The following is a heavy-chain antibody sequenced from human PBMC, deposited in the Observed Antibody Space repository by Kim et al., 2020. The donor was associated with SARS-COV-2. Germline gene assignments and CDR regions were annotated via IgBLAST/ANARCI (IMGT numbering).Heavy chain of an antibody. CDR2: INAGNGNT. Sequence: ASVKVSCKASGYTFTSYAMHWVRQAPGQRLEWMGWINAGNGNTKYSQKFQGRVTITRDTSASTAYMELSSLRSEDTAVYYCAGDLWMVRGVIIGYYYGMDVWGQGTTVTVSS. CDR3: AGDLWMVRGVIIGYYYGMDV. CDR1: GYTFTSYA. V-gene: IGHV1-3*01. J-gene: IGHJ6*02. D-gene: IGHD3-10*01.